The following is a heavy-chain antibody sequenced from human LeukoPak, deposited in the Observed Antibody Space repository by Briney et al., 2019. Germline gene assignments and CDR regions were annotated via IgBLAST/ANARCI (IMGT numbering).Heavy chain of an antibody. V-gene: IGHV1-69*13. D-gene: IGHD3-22*01. CDR3: ARDQYYDSSGYSNWFDP. J-gene: IGHJ5*02. Sequence: SVKVSCKASGGTFSSYAISRVRQAPRQGLEWMGRIIPIFGTANYAQKFQGRVTITADESTSTAYMELSSLRSEDTAVYYCARDQYYDSSGYSNWFDPWGQGTLVTVSS. CDR1: GGTFSSYA. CDR2: IIPIFGTA.